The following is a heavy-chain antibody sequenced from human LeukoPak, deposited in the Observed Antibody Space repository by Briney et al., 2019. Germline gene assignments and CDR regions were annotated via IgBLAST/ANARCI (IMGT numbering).Heavy chain of an antibody. V-gene: IGHV3-23*01. Sequence: GGSLRLSCAASGFTFSSYGMNWVRQAPGKGLEWVSAIGTTYNTYYADSVKGRFTISRDNSRNTLYLQMNSLRAEDTAVYYCARIGSSGYYYAPYYYFDYWGQGTLVTVSS. CDR1: GFTFSSYG. CDR2: IGTTYNT. J-gene: IGHJ4*02. D-gene: IGHD3-22*01. CDR3: ARIGSSGYYYAPYYYFDY.